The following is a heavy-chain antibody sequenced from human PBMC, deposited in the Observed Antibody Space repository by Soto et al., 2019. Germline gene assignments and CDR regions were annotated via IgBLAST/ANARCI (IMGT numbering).Heavy chain of an antibody. J-gene: IGHJ5*02. CDR3: VRGGGGGLFDP. V-gene: IGHV3-11*06. CDR1: GCTFGDSY. D-gene: IGHD2-15*01. CDR2: ISPGSRYP. Sequence: GGTLRLSCAGAGCTFGDSYMSWIRPAPGKGLEWLSYISPGSRYPAYADSVKGRFTISRDNAKRSLYLQMMSLTAEDTAIYYCVRGGGGGLFDPWGQGTMVTVSS.